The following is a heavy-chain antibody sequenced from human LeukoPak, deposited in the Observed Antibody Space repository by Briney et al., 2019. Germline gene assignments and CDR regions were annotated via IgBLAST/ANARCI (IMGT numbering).Heavy chain of an antibody. J-gene: IGHJ4*02. CDR1: GGSFSSYY. Sequence: SETLSLTCAVYGGSFSSYYWSWIRQPPGKGLEWIGEINHSGSTNYNPSLKSRVTISVDTSKNQFSLKLSSVTAADTAVYYCARENDDSSGYYLFDYWGQGTLVTVSS. CDR3: ARENDDSSGYYLFDY. V-gene: IGHV4-34*01. CDR2: INHSGST. D-gene: IGHD3-22*01.